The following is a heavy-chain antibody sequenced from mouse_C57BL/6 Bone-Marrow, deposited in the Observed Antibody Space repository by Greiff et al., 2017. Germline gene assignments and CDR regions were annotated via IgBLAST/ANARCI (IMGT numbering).Heavy chain of an antibody. Sequence: EVKLVESGGDLVKPGGSLKLSCAASGFTFSSYGMSWVRQTPDKRLEWVATISSGGSYTYYPDSVKGRFTISRDNAKNTLYLQMSSLKSEDTAMYYCARRSYGSSLDYWGQGTTLTGSS. CDR3: ARRSYGSSLDY. V-gene: IGHV5-6*02. CDR2: ISSGGSYT. CDR1: GFTFSSYG. J-gene: IGHJ2*01. D-gene: IGHD1-1*01.